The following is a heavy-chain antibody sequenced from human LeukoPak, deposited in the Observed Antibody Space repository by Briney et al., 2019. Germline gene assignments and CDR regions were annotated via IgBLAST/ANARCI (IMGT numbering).Heavy chain of an antibody. Sequence: GGSLRLSCAASGFTFSSYSMNWVRQAPGKGLEWVSSISSSSSYIYYADLVKGRFTISRDNAKNSLYLQMNSLRAEDTAVYYCARLVGATGIVDYWGQGTLVTVSS. D-gene: IGHD1-26*01. CDR1: GFTFSSYS. V-gene: IGHV3-21*01. J-gene: IGHJ4*02. CDR2: ISSSSSYI. CDR3: ARLVGATGIVDY.